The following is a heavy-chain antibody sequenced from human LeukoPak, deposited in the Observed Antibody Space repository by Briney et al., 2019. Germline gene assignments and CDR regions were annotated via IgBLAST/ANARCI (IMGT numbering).Heavy chain of an antibody. CDR3: AKGDYYDSSGYSYFDY. Sequence: GGSLRLSCAASGFTFSSYAMCWVRQAPGKGLEWVSAISGSGGSTYYADSVKGRFTISRDNSKNTLYLQMNSLRAEDTAVYYCAKGDYYDSSGYSYFDYWGQGTLVTVSS. CDR1: GFTFSSYA. CDR2: ISGSGGST. J-gene: IGHJ4*02. D-gene: IGHD3-22*01. V-gene: IGHV3-23*01.